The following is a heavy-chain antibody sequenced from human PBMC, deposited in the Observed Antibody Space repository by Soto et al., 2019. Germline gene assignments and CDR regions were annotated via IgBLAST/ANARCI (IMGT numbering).Heavy chain of an antibody. V-gene: IGHV1-69*13. CDR3: ARVLRFLEWSTYYYYGMDV. CDR2: IIPIFGTA. J-gene: IGHJ6*02. CDR1: GGTFSSYA. D-gene: IGHD3-3*01. Sequence: SVKVSCKASGGTFSSYAISWVRQAPGQGLEWMGGIIPIFGTANYAQKFQGRVTITADESTSTAYMELSSLRSEDTAVYYCARVLRFLEWSTYYYYGMDVWGQGTTVTVSS.